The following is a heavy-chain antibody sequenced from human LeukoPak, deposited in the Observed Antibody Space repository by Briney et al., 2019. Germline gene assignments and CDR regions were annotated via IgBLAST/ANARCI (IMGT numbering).Heavy chain of an antibody. D-gene: IGHD3-10*01. J-gene: IGHJ3*02. V-gene: IGHV5-51*01. CDR1: GYSFTSYW. CDR3: AGMVRGLGSYTFDI. Sequence: GSLKISCKGSGYSFTSYWIGWVRQMPGKGLEWMGNIYPGDSDTSYSPSFQGQVTISADKSISTAYLQWSSLKASDTAMYYCAGMVRGLGSYTFDIWGQGTMVTVSS. CDR2: IYPGDSDT.